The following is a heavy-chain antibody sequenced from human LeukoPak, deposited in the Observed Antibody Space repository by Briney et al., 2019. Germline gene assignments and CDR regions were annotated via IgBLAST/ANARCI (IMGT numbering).Heavy chain of an antibody. Sequence: ASVKASCKASGYPFSNYDINWVRQATGQGLEWMGWMNPNSGNTDYAQKFQGRVTITRNTSISTAYMELSGLRSEDTAVYYCARGRATVTTHWVDPWGQGTLVTVSS. J-gene: IGHJ5*02. CDR2: MNPNSGNT. V-gene: IGHV1-8*03. CDR3: ARGRATVTTHWVDP. D-gene: IGHD4-11*01. CDR1: GYPFSNYD.